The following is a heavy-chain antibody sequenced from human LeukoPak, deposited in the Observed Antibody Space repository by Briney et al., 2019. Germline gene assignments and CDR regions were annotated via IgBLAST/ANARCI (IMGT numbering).Heavy chain of an antibody. CDR1: GLTYNSYA. Sequence: GGSLRLSCAPSGLTYNSYAMTWVRQAPGKGLEWVSAITNSGGSTYYTDSVKGRFTISRDNSKNTLYLQMNSLRAEDTALYYCARLEPLIDCSSTCCYGFDYWGQGTLVTVSS. V-gene: IGHV3-23*01. CDR2: ITNSGGST. CDR3: ARLEPLIDCSSTCCYGFDY. D-gene: IGHD2-2*01. J-gene: IGHJ4*02.